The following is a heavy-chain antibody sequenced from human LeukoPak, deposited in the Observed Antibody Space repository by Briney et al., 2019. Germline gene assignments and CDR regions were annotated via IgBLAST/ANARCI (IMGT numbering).Heavy chain of an antibody. Sequence: GGSLRLSCAASGFTFRSTYGMHWVRQAPGKGLEWVAVISYDGRNKYYADSVKGRFTISRDNSKSTLYLQMNSLSAEDTAEYYCAKGYNGYDYAFDVWGQGTMVTVSS. CDR1: GFTFRSTYG. CDR2: ISYDGRNK. D-gene: IGHD5-12*01. V-gene: IGHV3-30*18. J-gene: IGHJ3*01. CDR3: AKGYNGYDYAFDV.